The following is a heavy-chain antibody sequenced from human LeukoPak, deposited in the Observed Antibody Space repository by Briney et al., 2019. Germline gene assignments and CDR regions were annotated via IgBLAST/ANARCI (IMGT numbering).Heavy chain of an antibody. CDR1: GDSISSYY. CDR3: ASMSQPSGSFDL. J-gene: IGHJ4*02. D-gene: IGHD3-10*01. CDR2: FHITAST. V-gene: IGHV4-4*07. Sequence: SETLSLTCTVSGDSISSYYWSWIRQPAGKGLEWIGRFHITASTTYNPSLKSRVSISVDTSRNQFSLKLRSVTAADTAVYYCASMSQPSGSFDLWGQGTLVTVSS.